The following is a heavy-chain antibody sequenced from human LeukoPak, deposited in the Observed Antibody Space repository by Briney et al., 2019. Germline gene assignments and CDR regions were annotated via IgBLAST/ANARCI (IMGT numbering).Heavy chain of an antibody. CDR2: IRYDGSNK. Sequence: GGSLRLSCAASGFTFSSYGMHWVRQAPGKGLEWVAFIRYDGSNKYYADSVKGRFTISRDNSKNPLYLQMNSLRAEDTAVYYCAKELAWELPHDAFDIWGQGTMVTVSS. CDR1: GFTFSSYG. CDR3: AKELAWELPHDAFDI. D-gene: IGHD1-26*01. J-gene: IGHJ3*02. V-gene: IGHV3-30*02.